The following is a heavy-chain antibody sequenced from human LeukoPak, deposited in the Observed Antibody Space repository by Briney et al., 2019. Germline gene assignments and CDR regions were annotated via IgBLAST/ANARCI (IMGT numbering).Heavy chain of an antibody. J-gene: IGHJ4*02. CDR1: GRSISNYY. Sequence: SETLSLPCTVSGRSISNYYWSWIRQPPGKGLEWIGYIFYSGSTNYNPSLKSRVTMSLDTSKSHFSLKLSSVTAADTAVYYCARGASPDFWGQGTLVTVSS. V-gene: IGHV4-59*01. CDR3: ARGASPDF. CDR2: IFYSGST.